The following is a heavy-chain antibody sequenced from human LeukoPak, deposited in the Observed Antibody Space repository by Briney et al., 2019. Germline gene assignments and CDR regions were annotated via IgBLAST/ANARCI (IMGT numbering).Heavy chain of an antibody. Sequence: AGGSLRLSCAASGFTFSSYGMHWVRQAPGKGLEWVAVISYDGSNKYYADSVKGRFTISRDNSKNTLYLQMNSLRAEDTAVYYCAKAPILSIAVLYYFDYWGQGTLVTVSS. J-gene: IGHJ4*02. CDR1: GFTFSSYG. CDR3: AKAPILSIAVLYYFDY. CDR2: ISYDGSNK. V-gene: IGHV3-30*18. D-gene: IGHD6-6*01.